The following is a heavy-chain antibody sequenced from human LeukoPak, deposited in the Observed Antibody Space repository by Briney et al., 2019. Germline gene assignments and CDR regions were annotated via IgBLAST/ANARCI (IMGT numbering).Heavy chain of an antibody. CDR2: YFPCDWNT. V-gene: IGHV5-51*01. J-gene: IGHJ4*02. Sequence: RREPLKISCKGSGYSFTSYWYGWVIQMPAKGLQWLGVYFPCDWNTRYNPSFQGQVTISADKSINPSSLQLSTLTASDTALYYCASLLGFDIMPGNYYWGQGTLVTVSS. CDR1: GYSFTSYW. CDR3: ASLLGFDIMPGNYY. D-gene: IGHD3-9*01.